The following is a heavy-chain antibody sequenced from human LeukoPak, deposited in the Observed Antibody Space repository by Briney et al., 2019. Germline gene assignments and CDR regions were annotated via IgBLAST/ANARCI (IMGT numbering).Heavy chain of an antibody. V-gene: IGHV4-34*01. CDR3: AREIPYDFWSGYYNNHFDY. Sequence: SETLSLTCAVYGGSFSGYYWSWIRQPPGKGLEWIGEINHSGSTNYNPSLKSRVTISVDTSNNQFSLKLSSVTAADTAVYYCAREIPYDFWSGYYNNHFDYWGQGTLVTAS. CDR1: GGSFSGYY. CDR2: INHSGST. J-gene: IGHJ4*02. D-gene: IGHD3-3*01.